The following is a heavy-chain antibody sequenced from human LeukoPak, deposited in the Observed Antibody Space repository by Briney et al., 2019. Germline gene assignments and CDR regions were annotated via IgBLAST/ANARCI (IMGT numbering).Heavy chain of an antibody. Sequence: GGSLRLSCAASGFTFSSYSMHWVRQAPGKGLQWVSHIRSDGSTSYCADSVKGRFTISRDNSKNTLYLQMNSLRPEDTAVYCCVKDRGAYDLDSWGQGTLVTVSS. V-gene: IGHV3-30*02. CDR1: GFTFSSYS. CDR3: VKDRGAYDLDS. J-gene: IGHJ4*02. D-gene: IGHD4-17*01. CDR2: IRSDGSTS.